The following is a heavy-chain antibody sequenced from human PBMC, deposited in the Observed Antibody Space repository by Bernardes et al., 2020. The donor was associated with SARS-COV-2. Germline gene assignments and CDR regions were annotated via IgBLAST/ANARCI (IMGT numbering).Heavy chain of an antibody. CDR2: VYHIGST. CDR3: ARDPGLFFTGSFDS. Sequence: SETLSLTCAVSGDSITSSYWSWIRQPPGKGLEWIGYVYHIGSTSYNPSLKSRVTISRDTSNTQFSLKLKSVTAADTALYFCARDPGLFFTGSFDSWGQGILVTVSS. V-gene: IGHV4-59*01. CDR1: GDSITSSY. J-gene: IGHJ4*02.